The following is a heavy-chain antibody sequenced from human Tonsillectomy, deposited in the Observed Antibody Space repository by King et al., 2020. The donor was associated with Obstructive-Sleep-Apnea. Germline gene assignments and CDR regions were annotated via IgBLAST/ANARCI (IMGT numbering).Heavy chain of an antibody. CDR3: ARHAAGSHHFDY. V-gene: IGHV4-59*08. J-gene: IGHJ4*02. Sequence: QLQESGPGLVKPSETLSLTCTVSGNSISSYYWSWIRQPPGKGLEWIGYIHYSGTTNYNPSLTRRVTISIASSNTQFSLKRTSVTAADTAVYYCARHAAGSHHFDYWGQGTRVTVSS. CDR2: IHYSGTT. D-gene: IGHD6-13*01. CDR1: GNSISSYY.